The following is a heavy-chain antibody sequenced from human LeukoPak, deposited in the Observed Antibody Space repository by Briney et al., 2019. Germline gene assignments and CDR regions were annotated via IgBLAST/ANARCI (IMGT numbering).Heavy chain of an antibody. CDR3: ARAYCSSTSCPH. J-gene: IGHJ4*02. CDR2: INHSGST. CDR1: GGSVSGYY. V-gene: IGHV4-34*01. Sequence: PSDTLSLTCAVYGGSVSGYYWSWIRQPPGKGLEWIGEINHSGSTNYNPSLKSRVTISVDTSKNQFSLKLSSVTAADTAVYYCARAYCSSTSCPHWGQGTLVTVSS. D-gene: IGHD2-2*01.